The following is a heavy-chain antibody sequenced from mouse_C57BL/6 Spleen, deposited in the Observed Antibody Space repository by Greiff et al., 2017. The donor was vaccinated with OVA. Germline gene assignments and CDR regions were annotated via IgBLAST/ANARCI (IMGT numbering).Heavy chain of an antibody. CDR3: ARGDYDDPRYAMDD. CDR1: GYTFTSYW. CDR2: IHPNSGST. D-gene: IGHD2-4*01. V-gene: IGHV1-64*01. J-gene: IGHJ4*01. Sequence: QVQLQQPGAELVKPGASVKLSCKASGYTFTSYWMHWVKQRPGQGLEWIGMIHPNSGSTNYNEKFKSKATLTVDKSSSTAYMQLSSLTSEDSAVYYCARGDYDDPRYAMDDWGQGTSVTVSS.